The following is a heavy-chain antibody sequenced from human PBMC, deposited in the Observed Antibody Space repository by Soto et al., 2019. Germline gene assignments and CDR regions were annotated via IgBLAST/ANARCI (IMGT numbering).Heavy chain of an antibody. D-gene: IGHD5-12*01. CDR3: ARGYSGYGYDY. CDR2: INPSGGST. Sequence: ASVKVSCKESGYTFSNYYMHWVRQAPGQGLEWMGIINPSGGSTSYAQKFQGRATMTRDTSTSTVYLELSSLRSEDTAVYYCARGYSGYGYDYWGQGTLVTVSS. J-gene: IGHJ4*02. V-gene: IGHV1-46*01. CDR1: GYTFSNYY.